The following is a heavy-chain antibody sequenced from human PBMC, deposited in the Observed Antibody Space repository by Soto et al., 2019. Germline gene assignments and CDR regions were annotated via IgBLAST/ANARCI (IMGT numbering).Heavy chain of an antibody. CDR1: GYRFISYY. CDR2: LNPANGRT. V-gene: IGHV1-46*01. CDR3: ARDISRRQTYYGMDV. J-gene: IGHJ6*02. D-gene: IGHD2-21*01. Sequence: ASVKVSCKASGYRFISYYVHWVRQAPGQGLEWIAVLNPANGRTTYAETLHGRITITTDTSASTLFMELSSLRSEDTAVYFCARDISRRQTYYGMDVWGQGTTVTVSS.